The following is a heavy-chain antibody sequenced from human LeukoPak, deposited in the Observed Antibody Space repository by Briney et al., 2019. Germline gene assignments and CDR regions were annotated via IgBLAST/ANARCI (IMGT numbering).Heavy chain of an antibody. CDR3: AKADCSTTSCYFDP. Sequence: GRSLRLSCAASGFTFSSYGMHWVRQAPGKGLEWVAVISYDGSNKYYADSVKGRFTISRDNSKNTLYLQTNSLRVEDTAVYYCAKADCSTTSCYFDPWGQGTLVTVSS. CDR1: GFTFSSYG. V-gene: IGHV3-30*18. CDR2: ISYDGSNK. J-gene: IGHJ5*02. D-gene: IGHD2-2*01.